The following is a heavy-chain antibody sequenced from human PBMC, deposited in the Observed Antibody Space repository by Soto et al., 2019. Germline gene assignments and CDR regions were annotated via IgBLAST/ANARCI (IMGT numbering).Heavy chain of an antibody. CDR1: GGSISSGCYS. D-gene: IGHD1-26*01. Sequence: SETLSLTCAVSGGSISSGCYSWSWIRQPPGKGLEWIGYIYHSGSTYYNPSLKSRVTISVDRSKNQFSLKLSSVTAADTAVYYCARLGGSYAVPHFDYWGQGTLVTVSS. CDR3: ARLGGSYAVPHFDY. CDR2: IYHSGST. V-gene: IGHV4-30-2*01. J-gene: IGHJ4*02.